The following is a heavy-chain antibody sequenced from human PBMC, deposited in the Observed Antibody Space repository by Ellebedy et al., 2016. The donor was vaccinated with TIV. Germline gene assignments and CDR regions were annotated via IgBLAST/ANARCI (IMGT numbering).Heavy chain of an antibody. J-gene: IGHJ3*02. CDR2: ISSDGNYK. CDR3: TPQAIPYPGAFDI. Sequence: GESLKISCAASGFTFSSYVMHWVRQAPGKGLEWVAIISSDGNYKYYADSVKGRFTISRDNSKNTLYLQMNSLKTEDTAVYYCTPQAIPYPGAFDIWGQGTVVTLSS. V-gene: IGHV3-30-3*01. D-gene: IGHD2-2*01. CDR1: GFTFSSYV.